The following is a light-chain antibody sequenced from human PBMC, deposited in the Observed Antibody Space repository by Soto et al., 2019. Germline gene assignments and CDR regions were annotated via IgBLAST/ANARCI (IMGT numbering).Light chain of an antibody. CDR3: QLYGTSPPRYI. J-gene: IGKJ2*01. CDR2: GSS. Sequence: EIVLTQSPGTLSLSPGERATLSCRASQSISSTHLAWYQHKPGQAPRLLIYGSSTRATGVPDRFSGSGSGIDFTLTITGLEPEDFAVYYCQLYGTSPPRYIFGQGTKLEIK. CDR1: QSISSTH. V-gene: IGKV3-20*01.